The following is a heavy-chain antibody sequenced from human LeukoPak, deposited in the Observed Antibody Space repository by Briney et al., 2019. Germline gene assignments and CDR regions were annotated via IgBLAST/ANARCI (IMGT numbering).Heavy chain of an antibody. CDR1: GGSISSGSYY. D-gene: IGHD1-1*01. V-gene: IGHV4-61*02. J-gene: IGHJ6*02. CDR2: IYTSGST. Sequence: SETLSLTCTVSGGSISSGSYYWSWIRQPAGKGLEWIGRIYTSGSTNYNPSLKSRVTIPVDTFKNQFSLKLSSVTAADTAVYYCARDSHWNDEGYYYGMDAWGQGTTVTVSS. CDR3: ARDSHWNDEGYYYGMDA.